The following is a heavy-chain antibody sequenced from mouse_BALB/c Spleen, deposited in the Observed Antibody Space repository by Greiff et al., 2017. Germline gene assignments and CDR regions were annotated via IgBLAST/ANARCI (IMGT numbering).Heavy chain of an antibody. Sequence: DVMLVESGGDLVKPGGSLKLSCAASGFTFSSYGMSWVRQTPDKRLAWVATISSGGSYTYYPDSVKGRFTVSRDNAKNTLYLQMSSLKSEDTAMYYCARHREDAMDYWGQGTSVTVSS. CDR1: GFTFSSYG. J-gene: IGHJ4*01. V-gene: IGHV5-6*02. CDR3: ARHREDAMDY. CDR2: ISSGGSYT. D-gene: IGHD2-14*01.